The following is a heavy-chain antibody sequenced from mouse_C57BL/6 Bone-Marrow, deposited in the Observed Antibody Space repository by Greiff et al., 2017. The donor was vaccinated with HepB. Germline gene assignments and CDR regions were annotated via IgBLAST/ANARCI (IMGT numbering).Heavy chain of an antibody. CDR1: GYTFTSYW. D-gene: IGHD3-1*01. J-gene: IGHJ2*01. CDR2: IDPSDSYT. Sequence: QVQLQQPGAELVMPGASVKLSCKASGYTFTSYWMHWVKQRPGQGLEWIGEIDPSDSYTNYNQKFKGKSTLTVDKSSSTAYMQLSSLTSDESAVYYCARGLQDYWGQGTTLTVSS. CDR3: ARGLQDY. V-gene: IGHV1-69*01.